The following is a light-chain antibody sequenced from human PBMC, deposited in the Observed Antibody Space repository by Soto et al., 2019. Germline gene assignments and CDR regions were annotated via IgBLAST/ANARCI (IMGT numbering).Light chain of an antibody. J-gene: IGKJ3*01. Sequence: DIQMTQSPSSLSASVGDRVTITCRASQSIRRYLNWYQQKPGKAPELLIYAASSLQSGVPARFSGSGSGTDFTLTISSLQPEDFATYYCQQSYSTPFTFGPGTKVDIK. V-gene: IGKV1-39*01. CDR2: AAS. CDR1: QSIRRY. CDR3: QQSYSTPFT.